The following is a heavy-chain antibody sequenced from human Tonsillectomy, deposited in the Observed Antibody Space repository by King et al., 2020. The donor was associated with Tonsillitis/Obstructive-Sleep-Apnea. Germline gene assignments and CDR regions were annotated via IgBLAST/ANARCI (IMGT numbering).Heavy chain of an antibody. D-gene: IGHD3-10*01. CDR1: GFSLTTTGVG. Sequence: TLKESGPTLVKPTQTLTLTCTFSGFSLTTTGVGVGWIRQPPGKALEWLALIYWDGDKRYSPSLKSRLTITKDTSRNQVVLTMTNMGPVDTATFFFVRLADDSGSYYTTHFDYWGQGTLVTVSS. CDR3: VRLADDSGSYYTTHFDY. J-gene: IGHJ4*02. V-gene: IGHV2-5*02. CDR2: IYWDGDK.